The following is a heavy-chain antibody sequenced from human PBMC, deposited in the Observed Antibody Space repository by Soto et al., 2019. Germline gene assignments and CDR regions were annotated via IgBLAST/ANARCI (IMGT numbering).Heavy chain of an antibody. V-gene: IGHV1-69*08. J-gene: IGHJ5*02. D-gene: IGHD2-15*01. CDR2: LIPAVGQA. CDR3: AGGAVHTPTWMGA. CDR1: GGAFSGYT. Sequence: SVKVSCKASGGAFSGYTFNWVRQAPGQGLEWMGRLIPAVGQANNAQKFQGRLTITADESASTVYMDLTSLTSEDTAVYFCAGGAVHTPTWMGAWGQGTLVTV.